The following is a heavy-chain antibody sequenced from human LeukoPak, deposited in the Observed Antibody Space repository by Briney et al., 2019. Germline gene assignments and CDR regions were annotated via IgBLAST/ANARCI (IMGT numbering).Heavy chain of an antibody. D-gene: IGHD1-26*01. CDR2: ISLSGRT. J-gene: IGHJ4*02. CDR1: GGSISRTNW. CDR3: SRESGAFSPFGY. Sequence: SETLSLTCDVSGGSISRTNWWSWVRQSPGQGLEWTGEISLSGRTNYNPSLQSRVTMSLDESKNQLSLDLASVTAADTAVYYCSRESGAFSPFGYWGQGTLVTVHS. V-gene: IGHV4-4*02.